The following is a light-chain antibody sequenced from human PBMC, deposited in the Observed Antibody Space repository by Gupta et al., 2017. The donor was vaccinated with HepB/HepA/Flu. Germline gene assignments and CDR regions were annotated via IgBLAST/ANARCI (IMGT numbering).Light chain of an antibody. Sequence: SYELTQPPSVSVSPGQTASITCSGDKLGDKYACWYQQKPGQSPVLGIYQDSKRPSGIPERVSGSNYGNTATLTISGTQAMEESYYYCQEWDSSTGVFGGGTKLTVL. CDR2: QDS. CDR3: QEWDSSTGV. CDR1: KLGDKY. V-gene: IGLV3-1*01. J-gene: IGLJ2*01.